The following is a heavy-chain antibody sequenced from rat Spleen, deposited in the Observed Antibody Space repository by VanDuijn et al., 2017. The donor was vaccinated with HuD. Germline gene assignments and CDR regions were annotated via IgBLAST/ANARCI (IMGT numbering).Heavy chain of an antibody. CDR3: ARRSTYIGNNYVAYYVMDA. CDR2: INSGSGYI. D-gene: IGHD1-9*01. J-gene: IGHJ4*01. Sequence: EVQLVESGGGLVQPGGSLKLSCLASGFTINSHGMNWIRQAPGKGLEWIAYINSGSGYISYADTVKGRFTISRDDAKNTLFLQMTSLRSEDTALYHCARRSTYIGNNYVAYYVMDAWGQGASVTVSS. V-gene: IGHV5-34*01. CDR1: GFTINSHG.